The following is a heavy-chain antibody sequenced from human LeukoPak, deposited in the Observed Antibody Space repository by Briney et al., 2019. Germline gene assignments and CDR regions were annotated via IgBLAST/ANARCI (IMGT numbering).Heavy chain of an antibody. CDR2: ISTSSSYI. CDR3: ASVVAATVGNY. D-gene: IGHD2-15*01. J-gene: IGHJ4*02. Sequence: GGSLRLSCAASGFTFSSYSMNWVRQAPGKGLEWVSFISTSSSYIYYADSVKGRFTISRDNAKNSLYLQMNSLRAEDTAVYYCASVVAATVGNYWGQGTLVTVSS. V-gene: IGHV3-21*01. CDR1: GFTFSSYS.